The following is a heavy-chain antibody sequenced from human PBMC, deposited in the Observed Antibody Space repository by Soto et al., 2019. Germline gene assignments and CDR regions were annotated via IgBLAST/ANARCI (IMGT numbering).Heavy chain of an antibody. D-gene: IGHD7-27*01. Sequence: SQTLSLTCAISGDSVSSKSAAWHWIRQSPSRGLEWLGRTYYRSKWSSNYAVSVKSRITINPDTSKNQFSLQLRSVTPDDTAMYYCAGTGDYLFDSWGQGTLITVSS. CDR3: AGTGDYLFDS. CDR1: GDSVSSKSAA. CDR2: TYYRSKWSS. J-gene: IGHJ5*01. V-gene: IGHV6-1*01.